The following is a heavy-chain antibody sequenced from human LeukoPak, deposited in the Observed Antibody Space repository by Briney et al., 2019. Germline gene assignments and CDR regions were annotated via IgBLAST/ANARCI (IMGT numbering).Heavy chain of an antibody. J-gene: IGHJ3*02. Sequence: GGSLRLSCAASGFTFSSYGMHWVRQAPGKGLEWVAVISYDGSNKYYADSVKGRFTISRDNSKNTLYLQMNSLRAEDTAVYYCARDGDSSWYGSDDAFDIWGQGTMVTVSS. CDR1: GFTFSSYG. D-gene: IGHD6-13*01. V-gene: IGHV3-30*03. CDR2: ISYDGSNK. CDR3: ARDGDSSWYGSDDAFDI.